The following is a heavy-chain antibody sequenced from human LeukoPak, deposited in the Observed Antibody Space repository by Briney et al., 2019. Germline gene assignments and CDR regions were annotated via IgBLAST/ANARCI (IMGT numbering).Heavy chain of an antibody. D-gene: IGHD6-6*01. J-gene: IGHJ4*02. Sequence: PGGSLRLSCAASGFTFSSYSMNWVRQAPGKGLEWVSSISSSSSYIYYADSVKGRFTISRDNAKNSLYLQLNSLRAEDTAVYYCARVGYSSSSFDYWGQGTLVTVSS. V-gene: IGHV3-21*01. CDR3: ARVGYSSSSFDY. CDR1: GFTFSSYS. CDR2: ISSSSSYI.